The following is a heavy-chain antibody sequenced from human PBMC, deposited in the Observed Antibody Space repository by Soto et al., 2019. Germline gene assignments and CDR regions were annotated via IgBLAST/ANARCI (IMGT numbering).Heavy chain of an antibody. V-gene: IGHV3-74*01. J-gene: IGHJ4*02. CDR3: TRRWLVRDPYDY. CDR1: GFTFSSYW. Sequence: PGGSLRLSCAASGFTFSSYWMHWVRQAPGKGLVWVSRINSDGSSATYADSVKGRFTISRDNAKNTLFLQMNSLRAEDTAVYYCTRRWLVRDPYDYWGQGTLVTVSS. D-gene: IGHD6-19*01. CDR2: INSDGSSA.